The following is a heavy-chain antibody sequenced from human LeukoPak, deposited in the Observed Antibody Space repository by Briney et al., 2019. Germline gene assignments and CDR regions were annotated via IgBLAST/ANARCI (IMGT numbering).Heavy chain of an antibody. CDR1: GFTFSDYY. D-gene: IGHD6-6*01. CDR3: ASRGSSSPHYYYYYMDV. V-gene: IGHV3-11*04. Sequence: GGSLRLSCAASGFTFSDYYMSWIRQAPGKGLEWVSYISSSGSTIYYADSVKGRFTISRDNAKNSLYLQMNSLRAEDTAVYYCASRGSSSPHYYYYYMDVWGKGTTVTVSS. J-gene: IGHJ6*03. CDR2: ISSSGSTI.